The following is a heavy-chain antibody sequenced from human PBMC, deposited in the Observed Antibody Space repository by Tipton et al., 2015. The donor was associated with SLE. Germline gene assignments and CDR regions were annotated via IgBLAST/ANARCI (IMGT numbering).Heavy chain of an antibody. D-gene: IGHD2-21*01. J-gene: IGHJ4*02. CDR1: GFTFINAW. Sequence: SLRLSCADSGFTFINAWMSWVRQAPGKGLEWVGRIKGKIDGGTTDYAAPVKGRFSISRDDSKNTLHLQMNSLKTEDTAVYYRATGPDWYSTLDYWGQGALVTVSS. V-gene: IGHV3-15*05. CDR3: ATGPDWYSTLDY. CDR2: IKGKIDGGTT.